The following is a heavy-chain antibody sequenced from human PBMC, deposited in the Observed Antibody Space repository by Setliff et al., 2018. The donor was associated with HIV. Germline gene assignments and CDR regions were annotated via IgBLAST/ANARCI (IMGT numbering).Heavy chain of an antibody. CDR1: GFTFTSYW. J-gene: IGHJ4*02. CDR3: ARRAYCSSTTCFDN. Sequence: GGSLRLSCAASGFTFTSYWMSWVRQAPGKGLEWVANKKQDGTEKNYVDSVKGRFTISRDTSKNTLYLQMNSLRAEDTAVYYCARRAYCSSTTCFDNWSQGTLVTVSS. CDR2: KKQDGTEK. V-gene: IGHV3-7*01. D-gene: IGHD2-2*01.